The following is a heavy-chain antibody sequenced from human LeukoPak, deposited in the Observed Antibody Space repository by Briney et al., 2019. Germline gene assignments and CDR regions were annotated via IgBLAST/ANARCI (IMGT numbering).Heavy chain of an antibody. CDR1: GGSFSDYY. CDR3: ARLRNKYDTSGYYPFDY. Sequence: SETLSLTCAVYGGSFSDYYWSCIRQPPGKGLEWIGEINHSGSTNYNPSLKSRVTISIDTSKNQFSLKLSSVTAADTAVYHCARLRNKYDTSGYYPFDYWGQGTLVTVSS. CDR2: INHSGST. V-gene: IGHV4-34*01. D-gene: IGHD3-22*01. J-gene: IGHJ4*02.